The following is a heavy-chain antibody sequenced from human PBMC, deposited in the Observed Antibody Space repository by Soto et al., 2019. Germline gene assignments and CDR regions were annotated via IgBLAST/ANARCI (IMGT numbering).Heavy chain of an antibody. CDR3: ARGPWYFYDSSGYYSSAFDS. V-gene: IGHV4-38-2*01. CDR2: IYHSEST. CDR1: DYSISSGYY. Sequence: SSETLSLTCAVSDYSISSGYYWGWVRQPPGKGLEWIGSIYHSESTYYNPSLQSRVTISVDTSKNQFSLKLSSVTAADTAVYYCARGPWYFYDSSGYYSSAFDSWGQGTLVTVSS. D-gene: IGHD3-22*01. J-gene: IGHJ4*02.